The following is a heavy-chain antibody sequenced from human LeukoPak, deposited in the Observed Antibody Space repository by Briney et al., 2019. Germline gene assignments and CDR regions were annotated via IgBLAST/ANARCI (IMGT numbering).Heavy chain of an antibody. V-gene: IGHV3-30*03. CDR1: EFTFSTYG. D-gene: IGHD1-14*01. J-gene: IGHJ4*02. CDR2: ISYDGSYK. Sequence: QPGGSLRLSCEASEFTFSTYGMHWVRQAPGKGLEWVAVISYDGSYKFYADSVKGRFTISRDNAENSLYLQMKSLRAEDTAVYYCARENLGPLDYWGQGTLVTVSS. CDR3: ARENLGPLDY.